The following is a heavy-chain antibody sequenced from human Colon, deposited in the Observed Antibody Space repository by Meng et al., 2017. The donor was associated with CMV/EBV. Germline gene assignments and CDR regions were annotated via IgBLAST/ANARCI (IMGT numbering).Heavy chain of an antibody. CDR2: INTDGSTT. Sequence: EVQLVESGGGLVAPGGSLGLSCAASGFTFSSKWMHWVRQGPGKGLVWVSRINTDGSTTYYADSVKGRFTISRDNAKNTLYLQMNSLRAEDTAVYYCASRDYWGQGTLVTVSS. V-gene: IGHV3-74*01. CDR1: GFTFSSKW. CDR3: ASRDY. J-gene: IGHJ4*02.